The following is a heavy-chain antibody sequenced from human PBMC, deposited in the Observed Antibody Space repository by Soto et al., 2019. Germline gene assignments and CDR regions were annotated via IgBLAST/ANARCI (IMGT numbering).Heavy chain of an antibody. CDR3: ARDHSYCSGTTFHESYGMDV. V-gene: IGHV4-4*07. CDR1: GGSISSYY. CDR2: IYSSGSA. J-gene: IGHJ6*02. Sequence: PSETLSLTCIISGGSISSYYWSWIRQPAGKGLEWIGRIYSSGSANYSPSLKSRVTMSVDTSKNQFSLKLSSVTAADTALYYCARDHSYCSGTTFHESYGMDVWGQGTTVTVSS. D-gene: IGHD2-2*01.